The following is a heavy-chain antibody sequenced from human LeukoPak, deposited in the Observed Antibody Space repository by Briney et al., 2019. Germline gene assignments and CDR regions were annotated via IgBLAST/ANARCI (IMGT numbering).Heavy chain of an antibody. D-gene: IGHD6-13*01. V-gene: IGHV3-30*02. CDR2: IRYDGSNK. J-gene: IGHJ4*02. Sequence: PGGSLRLSCAASGFTFCSYGMHWVRQAPGKGLEWVAFIRYDGSNKYYADSVKGRFTISRDNSKNTLYLQMNSLRAEDTAVFYCAISIAAAEGDVGFDYWGQGTLVTVSS. CDR1: GFTFCSYG. CDR3: AISIAAAEGDVGFDY.